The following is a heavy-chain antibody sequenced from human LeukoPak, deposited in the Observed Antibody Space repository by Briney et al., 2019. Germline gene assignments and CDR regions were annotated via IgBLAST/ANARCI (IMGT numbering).Heavy chain of an antibody. CDR2: IYTSGST. V-gene: IGHV4-61*02. CDR3: ARAGYSSSSTGLS. Sequence: SQTLSLTCTVSGGSISSGSYYWSWIRQPAGKGLEWTGRIYTSGSTNYNPSLKSRVTISVDTSKNQFSLKLSSVTAADTAVYYCARAGYSSSSTGLSWGQGTLVTVSS. CDR1: GGSISSGSYY. D-gene: IGHD6-13*01. J-gene: IGHJ5*02.